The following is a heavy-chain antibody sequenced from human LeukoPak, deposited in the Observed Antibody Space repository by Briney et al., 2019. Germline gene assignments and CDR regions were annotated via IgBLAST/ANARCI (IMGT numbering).Heavy chain of an antibody. V-gene: IGHV3-23*01. D-gene: IGHD2-15*01. Sequence: GGSLRLSCAASGFTFSSYAMSWVRQAPGKGLEWVSAISGSGGSTYYADSVKGRFTISRDNSKNTLYVQMNSLRAEDTAVYYCASLGYCSGGSCYSASWFDPWGQGTLVTVSS. J-gene: IGHJ5*02. CDR1: GFTFSSYA. CDR3: ASLGYCSGGSCYSASWFDP. CDR2: ISGSGGST.